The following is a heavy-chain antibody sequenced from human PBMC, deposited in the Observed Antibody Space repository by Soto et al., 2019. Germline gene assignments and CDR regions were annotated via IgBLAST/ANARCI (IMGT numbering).Heavy chain of an antibody. CDR2: INHSGST. J-gene: IGHJ4*02. Sequence: QVQLQQGGAGLLKPSETLSLTCAVYGGSFSGYYWSWIRQPPGKGLEWIGEINHSGSTNYNPSLKIRVTISVDTSKTQFSLNLSSVTAADTAMYYCAGGTLYSTNGVCSYYYFYYWGQGTLVTVTS. CDR1: GGSFSGYY. V-gene: IGHV4-34*01. D-gene: IGHD2-8*01. CDR3: AGGTLYSTNGVCSYYYFYY.